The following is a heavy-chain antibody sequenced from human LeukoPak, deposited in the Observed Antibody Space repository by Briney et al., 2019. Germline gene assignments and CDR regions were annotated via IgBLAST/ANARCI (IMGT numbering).Heavy chain of an antibody. Sequence: GGSLRLSCAASGFTFSSYAMSWVRQAPGKGLEWVSAISGSGGTTYYADSVKGRFTISRDNSKNTLYLPMNSLRAEDTAVYYCAKQDCSGGSCYSFTEYFQHWGQGTLVTVSS. CDR1: GFTFSSYA. CDR2: ISGSGGTT. CDR3: AKQDCSGGSCYSFTEYFQH. D-gene: IGHD2-15*01. V-gene: IGHV3-23*01. J-gene: IGHJ1*01.